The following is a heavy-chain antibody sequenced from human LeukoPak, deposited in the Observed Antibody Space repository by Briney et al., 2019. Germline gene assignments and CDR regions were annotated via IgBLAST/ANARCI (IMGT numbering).Heavy chain of an antibody. J-gene: IGHJ5*02. D-gene: IGHD3-10*01. CDR1: GGSISSYY. Sequence: SETLSLTCTVSGGSISSYYWSWIRQPPGKGLEWIGYIYYSGSTNYNPSLKSRVTISVDTSKNQFSLKLSSVTAADTAVYYCARGGYGSGSYSLDPWGQGTLVTVPS. CDR3: ARGGYGSGSYSLDP. V-gene: IGHV4-59*01. CDR2: IYYSGST.